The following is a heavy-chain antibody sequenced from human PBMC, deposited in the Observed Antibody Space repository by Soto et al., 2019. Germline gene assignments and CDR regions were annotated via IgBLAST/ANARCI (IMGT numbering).Heavy chain of an antibody. D-gene: IGHD4-17*01. CDR2: INHRGNS. V-gene: IGHV4-38-2*01. CDR1: GYSISRGYY. CDR3: VRSGNDYGSYIDY. Sequence: SETLSLTCDVSGYSISRGYYWAWVRQPPGKGMEWIGSINHRGNSYYNPSLKSRVTISVDTSKNQGSLKVSSVTAADTAVYYCVRSGNDYGSYIDYWGQGTLVTVSS. J-gene: IGHJ4*02.